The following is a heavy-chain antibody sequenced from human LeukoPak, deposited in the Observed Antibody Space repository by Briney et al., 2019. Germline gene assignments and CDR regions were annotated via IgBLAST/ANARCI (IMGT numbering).Heavy chain of an antibody. J-gene: IGHJ4*02. CDR2: INAGNGNT. D-gene: IGHD1-26*01. V-gene: IGHV1-3*01. CDR3: ARGWMYSGSYLY. CDR1: GFTFTSYA. Sequence: ASVKVSCKASGFTFTSYAMHWVRQAPGQRLEWMGWINAGNGNTKYSQKFQGRVTITRDTSASTAYMELSSLRSEDTAVYYCARGWMYSGSYLYWGQGTLITVPS.